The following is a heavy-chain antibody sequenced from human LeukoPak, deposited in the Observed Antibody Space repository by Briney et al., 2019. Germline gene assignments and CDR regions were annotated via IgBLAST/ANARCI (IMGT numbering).Heavy chain of an antibody. CDR1: GYTFTGYY. Sequence: ASVKVSCKASGYTFTGYYMHWVRQVPGQGLEWMGWINPNSGGTNYAQKFQGRVTMTRDTSISTAYMELSRLRSDDTAVYYCARDLVTGTTRTDAFDIWGQGTMVTVSS. J-gene: IGHJ3*02. D-gene: IGHD1-7*01. CDR3: ARDLVTGTTRTDAFDI. V-gene: IGHV1-2*02. CDR2: INPNSGGT.